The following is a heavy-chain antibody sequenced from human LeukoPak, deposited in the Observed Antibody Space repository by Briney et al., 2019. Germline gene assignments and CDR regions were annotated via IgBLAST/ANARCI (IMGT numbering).Heavy chain of an antibody. CDR3: AVYARGSGWYVGIDY. Sequence: GASVPVSCKASGYTFTPYAIHWVRPATGQGLEWMGWMNPNSGNTGYPPKFQGRVTITRNTSIRTASTQLRSPRSEDTALYTSAVYARGSGWYVGIDYGGQGTLVTVSS. D-gene: IGHD6-19*01. J-gene: IGHJ4*02. CDR1: GYTFTPYA. V-gene: IGHV1-8*01. CDR2: MNPNSGNT.